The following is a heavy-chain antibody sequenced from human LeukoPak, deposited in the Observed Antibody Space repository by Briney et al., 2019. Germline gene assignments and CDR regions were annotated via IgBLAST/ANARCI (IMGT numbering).Heavy chain of an antibody. D-gene: IGHD4-17*01. CDR1: GFTFDDYA. CDR3: AKGGLRPDYFDY. CDR2: ISWNSGSI. J-gene: IGHJ4*02. V-gene: IGHV3-9*01. Sequence: GGSLRLSCAASGFTFDDYAMHWVRQAPGKGLEWVSGISWNSGSIGYADSVKGRFTISRDNAKNSLYLQMNSLRAEDTALYYCAKGGLRPDYFDYWGQGTLVTVSS.